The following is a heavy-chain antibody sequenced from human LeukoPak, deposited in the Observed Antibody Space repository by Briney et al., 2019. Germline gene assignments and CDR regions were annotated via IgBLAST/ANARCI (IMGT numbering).Heavy chain of an antibody. J-gene: IGHJ4*02. D-gene: IGHD3-22*01. Sequence: GGSLRLSCAASGFTFSSYAMSWVRQAPGKGLEWVSAISCSGGSTYYADSVKGRFTISRDNTKNTLYLQKNHMSAEDTAVYYCAKEPRYYDSSGYYYLGNPGDYWGQGTLVTVSS. V-gene: IGHV3-23*01. CDR3: AKEPRYYDSSGYYYLGNPGDY. CDR2: ISCSGGST. CDR1: GFTFSSYA.